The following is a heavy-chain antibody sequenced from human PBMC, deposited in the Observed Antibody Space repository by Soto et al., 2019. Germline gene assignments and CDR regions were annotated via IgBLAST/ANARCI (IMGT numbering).Heavy chain of an antibody. CDR1: GFSVSSNY. D-gene: IGHD1-26*01. Sequence: EVQLVETGGGMIQPGGSLRLSCAVSGFSVSSNYMSWVRQAPGKGLEWVSLIYSGGTTSYADSVKGRFIISRDSSKNTLFLQMNSLRVEDTAVYCCARRYIVGVTGDYWGQGTLVTVSS. CDR2: IYSGGTT. CDR3: ARRYIVGVTGDY. V-gene: IGHV3-53*02. J-gene: IGHJ4*02.